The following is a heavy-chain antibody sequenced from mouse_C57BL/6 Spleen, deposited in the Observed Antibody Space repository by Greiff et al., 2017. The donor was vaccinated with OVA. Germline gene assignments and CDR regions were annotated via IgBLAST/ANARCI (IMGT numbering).Heavy chain of an antibody. V-gene: IGHV5-17*01. CDR3: ARDLYYAMDY. J-gene: IGHJ4*01. CDR2: ISSGSSTI. Sequence: EVMLVESGGGLVKPGGSLKLSCAASGFTFSDYGMHWVRQAPEKGLEWVAYISSGSSTIYYADTVKGRFTISRDNAKNTLFLQMTRLRSEDTAMYYCARDLYYAMDYWGQGTSVTVSS. CDR1: GFTFSDYG.